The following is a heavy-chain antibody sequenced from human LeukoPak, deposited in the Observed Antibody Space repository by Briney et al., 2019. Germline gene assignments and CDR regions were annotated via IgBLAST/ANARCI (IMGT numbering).Heavy chain of an antibody. D-gene: IGHD2-8*01. J-gene: IGHJ4*02. CDR1: GYTFTGYY. CDR2: LNPNSGDT. CDR3: ARGWSSDFDY. Sequence: ASVKVSCKASGYTFTGYYIHWVRQAPGQGLEWMGWLNPNSGDTTYAQKSQGRVTMTRDTSISTAYMELSSLKSDDTAIYYCARGWSSDFDYWGQGTLVTVSS. V-gene: IGHV1-2*02.